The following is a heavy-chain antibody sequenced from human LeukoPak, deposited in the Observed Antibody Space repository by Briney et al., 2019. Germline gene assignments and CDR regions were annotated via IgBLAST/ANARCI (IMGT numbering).Heavy chain of an antibody. CDR1: GGSFSGYY. D-gene: IGHD3-16*01. CDR3: ARGRKSVRGLPAGGYAY. J-gene: IGHJ4*02. CDR2: INHSGST. V-gene: IGHV4-34*01. Sequence: PSETLSLTCAVYGGSFSGYYWSWIRQPPGKGLEWIGEINHSGSTNYNPSLKSRVTISVDTSKNQFSLRLSSVTAADTAVYYCARGRKSVRGLPAGGYAYGGKGPLVTVSP.